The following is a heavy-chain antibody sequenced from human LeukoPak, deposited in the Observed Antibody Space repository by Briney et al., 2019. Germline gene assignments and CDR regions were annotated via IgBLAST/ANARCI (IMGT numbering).Heavy chain of an antibody. D-gene: IGHD6-19*01. V-gene: IGHV4-4*07. J-gene: IGHJ6*03. CDR2: IYTSGST. CDR1: GGSISSYY. CDR3: ARVSSGWPYYYYYYMDV. Sequence: SETLSLTCTVSGGSISSYYWSWIRQPAGKGLEWIGRIYTSGSTNYNPSLKSRVTMSVDTSKNQFSLKLSSVTAADTAVYYCARVSSGWPYYYYYYMDVWGKGTTVTISS.